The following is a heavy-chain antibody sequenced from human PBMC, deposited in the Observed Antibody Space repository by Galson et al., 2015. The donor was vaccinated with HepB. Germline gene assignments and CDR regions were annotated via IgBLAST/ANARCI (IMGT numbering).Heavy chain of an antibody. CDR1: GFTFNTYA. D-gene: IGHD1-26*01. V-gene: IGHV3-64*01. CDR3: AREVVGAPWFDP. Sequence: SLRLSCAGSGFTFNTYAMHWVRQAPGKGLEYVSAISSNGRSTYYANSVKGRFIISRDNSKNILFLQMGSLRVEDMAVYYCAREVVGAPWFDPRGQGTLVTVSS. J-gene: IGHJ5*02. CDR2: ISSNGRST.